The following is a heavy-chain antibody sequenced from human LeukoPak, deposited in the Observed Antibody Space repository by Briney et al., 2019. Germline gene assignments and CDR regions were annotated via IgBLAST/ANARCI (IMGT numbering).Heavy chain of an antibody. Sequence: GGSLRLSCAASGFTFDDYTMHWVRQAPGKGLEWVSLISWDGGSTYYADSVKGRFTISRDNSKNSLYLQMNSLRAEDTALYYCAKTALIPDYRGLPGDYYMDVWGKGTTVTVSS. CDR2: ISWDGGST. V-gene: IGHV3-43*01. CDR3: AKTALIPDYRGLPGDYYMDV. D-gene: IGHD4-11*01. J-gene: IGHJ6*03. CDR1: GFTFDDYT.